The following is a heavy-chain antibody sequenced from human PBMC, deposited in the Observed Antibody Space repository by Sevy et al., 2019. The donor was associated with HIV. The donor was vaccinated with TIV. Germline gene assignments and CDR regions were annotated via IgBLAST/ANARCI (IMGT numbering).Heavy chain of an antibody. CDR1: GFTFSDHY. CDR2: IRNKADSYTT. J-gene: IGHJ4*02. D-gene: IGHD6-13*01. V-gene: IGHV3-72*01. CDR3: ATHAGIAAAGRVFDY. Sequence: GGSLRLSCAASGFTFSDHYMEWVRQAPGKGLEWVGRIRNKADSYTTEYAASVKGRFTLPRDDSKNSRYRLMNSLKTEDTAVYYCATHAGIAAAGRVFDYWGQGTLVTVSS.